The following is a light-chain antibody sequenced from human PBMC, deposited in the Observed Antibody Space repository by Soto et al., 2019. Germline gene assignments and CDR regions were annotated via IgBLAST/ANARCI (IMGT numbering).Light chain of an antibody. CDR2: WAS. J-gene: IGKJ2*01. V-gene: IGKV4-1*01. CDR1: QSVLYSSNNKNY. Sequence: DIVMTQSPDSLAVSLGERATINCKSSQSVLYSSNNKNYLAWYQQKPGQPPKLLIYWASTREFGVPDRFSGSGSGTDFTLTISSLQAEDVAVYYCQQYYGTPPYTFGQGTNLEIK. CDR3: QQYYGTPPYT.